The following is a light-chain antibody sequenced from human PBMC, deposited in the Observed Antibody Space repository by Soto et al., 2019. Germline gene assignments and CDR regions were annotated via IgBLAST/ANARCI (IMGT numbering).Light chain of an antibody. V-gene: IGKV3D-20*01. CDR3: QQFDKLIT. J-gene: IGKJ4*01. Sequence: EIVLTQSPATLSLSPGERATLSCGASQTISNNFLAWYQQRPGLAPRLLIYDASNRAAVIPDRFSGSGSGTDFTLTISRLEPEDFAEYYCQQFDKLITFGGGTKVEI. CDR2: DAS. CDR1: QTISNNF.